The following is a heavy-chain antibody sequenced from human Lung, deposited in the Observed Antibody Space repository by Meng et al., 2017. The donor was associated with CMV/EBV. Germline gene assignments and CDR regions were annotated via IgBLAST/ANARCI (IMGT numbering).Heavy chain of an antibody. Sequence: ASXXVSXKASGYTFTSYGIRWVRQAPGQGLEWIGWISAYNGNTNYAQKLQGRVTMTTDTSTSTAYMELRSLRSDDTAVYYCARVRTPPKAAAGDYWGQGTLVTVSS. CDR2: ISAYNGNT. D-gene: IGHD6-13*01. J-gene: IGHJ4*02. V-gene: IGHV1-18*01. CDR3: ARVRTPPKAAAGDY. CDR1: GYTFTSYG.